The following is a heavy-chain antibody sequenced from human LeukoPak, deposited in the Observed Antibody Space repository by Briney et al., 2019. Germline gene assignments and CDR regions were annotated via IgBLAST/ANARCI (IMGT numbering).Heavy chain of an antibody. Sequence: PLETLSLTCTVSGGSISRSSYSWGWIRQPPGKGLEWIGIIYYTGSTFYNSSLKSRVTISVDTSKNQFSLKLSSMTAADTAVYYCARQDCSGGSCYHFDYWGQGTLVTVSS. CDR2: IYYTGST. CDR1: GGSISRSSYS. V-gene: IGHV4-39*01. CDR3: ARQDCSGGSCYHFDY. D-gene: IGHD2-15*01. J-gene: IGHJ4*02.